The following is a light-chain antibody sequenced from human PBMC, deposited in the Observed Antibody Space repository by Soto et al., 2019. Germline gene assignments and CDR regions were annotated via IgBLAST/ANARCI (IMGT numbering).Light chain of an antibody. Sequence: DIQMTQSPSSLSASVGDRVTITCRASQSISSYLNWYQQKPGKAPKLLIYAASSLNSGVPSRFSGSGSGTDFTLTISRLQPEDFATYYCQQSYSTPDTFGQGTKLEIK. CDR3: QQSYSTPDT. V-gene: IGKV1-39*01. CDR1: QSISSY. CDR2: AAS. J-gene: IGKJ2*01.